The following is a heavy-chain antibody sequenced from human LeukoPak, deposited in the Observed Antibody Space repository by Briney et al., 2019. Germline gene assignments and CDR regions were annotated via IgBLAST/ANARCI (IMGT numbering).Heavy chain of an antibody. Sequence: GASVKVSCKASGYTFTSYYMHWVRQAPGQGLEWMGIINPNDGSTSYAQKFQGRVTMTRDTSTSTVYMELSSLRSEDTAVYYCARENSRGYSYGPPYFDYWGQGTLVTVS. CDR3: ARENSRGYSYGPPYFDY. J-gene: IGHJ4*02. CDR1: GYTFTSYY. CDR2: INPNDGST. D-gene: IGHD5-18*01. V-gene: IGHV1-46*01.